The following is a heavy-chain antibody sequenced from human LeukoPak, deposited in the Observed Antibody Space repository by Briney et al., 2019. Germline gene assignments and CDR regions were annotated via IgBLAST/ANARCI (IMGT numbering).Heavy chain of an antibody. CDR1: GCSFTSYW. CDR3: ARMGYGYGINWFDH. D-gene: IGHD5-18*01. Sequence: GGSLKISCKGSGCSFTSYWIGWVRRMPGKGLGGMGIIYPGDSDTRYSPSFQGQVTISADKSISTTYLQWSSLKASDTAMYYCARMGYGYGINWFDHWGQGTLVTVSS. V-gene: IGHV5-51*01. CDR2: IYPGDSDT. J-gene: IGHJ5*02.